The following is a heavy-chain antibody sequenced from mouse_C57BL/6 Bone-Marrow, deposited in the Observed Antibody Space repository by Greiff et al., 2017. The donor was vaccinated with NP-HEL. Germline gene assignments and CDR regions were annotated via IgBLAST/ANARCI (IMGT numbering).Heavy chain of an antibody. D-gene: IGHD1-1*01. J-gene: IGHJ1*03. CDR1: GFTFSSYA. CDR3: ARDRPYGSSYGYFDV. V-gene: IGHV5-4*01. Sequence: EVKVVESGGGLVKPGGSLKLSCAASGFTFSSYAMSWVRQTPEKRLEWVATISDGGSYTYYPDNVKGRFTISRDNAKNNLYLQMSHLKSEDTAMYYCARDRPYGSSYGYFDVWGTGTTVTVSS. CDR2: ISDGGSYT.